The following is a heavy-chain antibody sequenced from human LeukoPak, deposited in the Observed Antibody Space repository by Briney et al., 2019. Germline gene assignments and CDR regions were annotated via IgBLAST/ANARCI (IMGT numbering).Heavy chain of an antibody. J-gene: IGHJ5*02. CDR3: ARDSSGSPNWFDP. V-gene: IGHV4-39*07. Sequence: SETLSLTCTVSGASISSSSYYWGWVRRPPGKGLEWIGSIYYSGSTFYNPSLKSRVTISVDTSKNQFSLKLSSVTAADTAVYYCARDSSGSPNWFDPWGQGTLVTVSS. CDR2: IYYSGST. D-gene: IGHD1-26*01. CDR1: GASISSSSYY.